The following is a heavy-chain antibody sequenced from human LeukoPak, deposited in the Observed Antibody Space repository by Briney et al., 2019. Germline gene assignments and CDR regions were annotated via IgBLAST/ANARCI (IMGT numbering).Heavy chain of an antibody. Sequence: PGGSLRLSCAASRFTFSNAWMSWVRQAPGKGLEWVDRIKSKTDGGTTDYAAPVKGRFTISRDDSKNTLYLQMNSLKTEDTAVYYCTTGGTVTFDYWGQGTLVTVSS. D-gene: IGHD4-17*01. CDR3: TTGGTVTFDY. CDR1: RFTFSNAW. V-gene: IGHV3-15*01. J-gene: IGHJ4*02. CDR2: IKSKTDGGTT.